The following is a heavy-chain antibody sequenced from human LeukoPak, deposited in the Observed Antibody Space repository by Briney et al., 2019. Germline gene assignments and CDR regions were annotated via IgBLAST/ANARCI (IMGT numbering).Heavy chain of an antibody. V-gene: IGHV4-4*07. CDR1: GGSISSYY. D-gene: IGHD3-3*01. CDR2: IYISGST. Sequence: PSETLSLTCTVSGGSISSYYWSWIRQPAGKGLEWIGRIYISGSTNYNPSLKSRVTISLDTSKNQFSLKLNSVTAADTAVYYCARAPYYDIWSGYSDNWFDPWGQGTLVTVSS. CDR3: ARAPYYDIWSGYSDNWFDP. J-gene: IGHJ5*02.